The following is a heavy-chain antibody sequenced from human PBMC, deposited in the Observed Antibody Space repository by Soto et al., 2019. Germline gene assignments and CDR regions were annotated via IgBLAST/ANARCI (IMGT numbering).Heavy chain of an antibody. CDR1: GFTFRSYV. J-gene: IGHJ4*02. CDR3: ARWGTTGGLDV. Sequence: QVQLVESGGGVVQPGTSLRLSCVGSGFTFRSYVIHWVRQAPGKGLEWVALTSYDGSNNFYGDSVKGRFTISRDNSRNTVEQQMGSLSLEDTALYYCARWGTTGGLDVWGQGTLVSVSS. D-gene: IGHD3-16*01. CDR2: TSYDGSNN. V-gene: IGHV3-33*05.